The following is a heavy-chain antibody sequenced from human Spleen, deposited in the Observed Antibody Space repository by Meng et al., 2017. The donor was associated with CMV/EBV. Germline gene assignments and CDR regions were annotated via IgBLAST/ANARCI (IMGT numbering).Heavy chain of an antibody. CDR2: IWYEGSNK. CDR3: ATGKYMGYFDY. J-gene: IGHJ4*02. D-gene: IGHD6-6*01. Sequence: LSCAASGFNLGSFGMHWVRQAQGKGLEWVAVIWYEGSNKYYADSVKGRFTISRDNSKNILYLQMNSLTAEDTAVYYCATGKYMGYFDYWGQGALVTVSS. CDR1: GFNLGSFG. V-gene: IGHV3-33*01.